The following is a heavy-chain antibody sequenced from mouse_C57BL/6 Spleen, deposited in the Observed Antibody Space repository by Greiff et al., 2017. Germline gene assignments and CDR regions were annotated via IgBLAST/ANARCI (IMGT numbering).Heavy chain of an antibody. CDR1: GYTFTDYE. CDR3: TLSAWFAY. V-gene: IGHV1-15*01. D-gene: IGHD6-5*01. J-gene: IGHJ3*01. CDR2: IDPETGGT. Sequence: QVQLKESGAELVRPGASVTLSCKASGYTFTDYEMHWVKQTPVHGLEWIGAIDPETGGTAYNQKFKGKAILTADKSSSTAYMELRSLTSEDSAVYYCTLSAWFAYWGQGTLVTVSA.